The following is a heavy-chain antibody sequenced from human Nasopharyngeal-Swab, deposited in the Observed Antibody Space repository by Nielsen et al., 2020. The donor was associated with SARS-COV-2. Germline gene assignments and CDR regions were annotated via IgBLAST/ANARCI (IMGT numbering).Heavy chain of an antibody. CDR3: AREKDFWGGSHYFYMDV. Sequence: GESLKISCAASGFTVSIYWMTWVRQAPGRGLEWVSNMNEDGSEKNYVDSVKGRFTISRDNAKNLLYLQMNSLRAEDTAVYYCAREKDFWGGSHYFYMDVWGKGTTVTVSS. CDR2: MNEDGSEK. D-gene: IGHD3-3*01. J-gene: IGHJ6*03. CDR1: GFTVSIYW. V-gene: IGHV3-7*05.